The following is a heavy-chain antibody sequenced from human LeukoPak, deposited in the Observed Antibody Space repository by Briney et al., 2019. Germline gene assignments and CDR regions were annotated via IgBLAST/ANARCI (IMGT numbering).Heavy chain of an antibody. D-gene: IGHD6-19*01. V-gene: IGHV1-18*04. J-gene: IGHJ6*03. CDR1: GYTFTDYY. Sequence: ASVKVSCKASGYTFTDYYIHWVRQAPGQGLEWMGWISAYNGNTNYAQKLQGRVTMTTDTSTSTAYMELRSLRSDDTAVYYCARESHSSLGYYYMDVWGKGTTVTVSS. CDR2: ISAYNGNT. CDR3: ARESHSSLGYYYMDV.